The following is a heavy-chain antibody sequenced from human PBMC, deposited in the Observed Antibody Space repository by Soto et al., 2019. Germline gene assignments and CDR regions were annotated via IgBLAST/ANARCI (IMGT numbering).Heavy chain of an antibody. CDR2: IYYSGST. CDR3: ARDRPLYYYGSGSYNPYYYYGMDV. J-gene: IGHJ6*02. D-gene: IGHD3-10*01. V-gene: IGHV4-30-4*01. CDR1: GGSISSGDYY. Sequence: SETLSLTCTVSGGSISSGDYYWSWIRQPPGKGLEWIGYIYYSGSTYYNPSLKSRVTISVDTSKNQFSLKLSFVTAADTAVYYCARDRPLYYYGSGSYNPYYYYGMDVWGQGTTVTVSS.